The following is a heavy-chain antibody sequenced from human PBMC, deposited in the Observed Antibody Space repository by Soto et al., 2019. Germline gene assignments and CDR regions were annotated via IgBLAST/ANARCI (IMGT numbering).Heavy chain of an antibody. Sequence: SETLSLTCTVSGDSISSGDYYWSWIRQPPGKGLEWIGYIYNSGSTYYNRSFKSRVTISVHTSSNQFSLKVNSVTAADTAVYLCARQNDMEDFDLWGRGTLVTVYS. V-gene: IGHV4-30-4*01. CDR1: GDSISSGDYY. J-gene: IGHJ2*01. CDR3: ARQNDMEDFDL. CDR2: IYNSGST. D-gene: IGHD3-22*01.